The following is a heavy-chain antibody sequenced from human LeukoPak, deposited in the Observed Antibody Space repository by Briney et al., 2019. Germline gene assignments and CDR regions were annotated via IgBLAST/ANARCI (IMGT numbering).Heavy chain of an antibody. Sequence: SETLSLTCTVSGGSISSYYWSWIRQPPGKGLEWIGYIYYSGSTNYNPSLKSRVTISVDTSKNQFSLKLSSVTAADTAVYYCARDLGRGYSYGYLDYWGQGTLVTVSS. V-gene: IGHV4-59*01. CDR1: GGSISSYY. J-gene: IGHJ4*02. D-gene: IGHD5-18*01. CDR2: IYYSGST. CDR3: ARDLGRGYSYGYLDY.